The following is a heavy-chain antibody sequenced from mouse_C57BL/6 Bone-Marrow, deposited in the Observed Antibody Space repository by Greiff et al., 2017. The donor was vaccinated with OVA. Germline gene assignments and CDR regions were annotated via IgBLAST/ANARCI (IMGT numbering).Heavy chain of an antibody. CDR2: INSDGGST. J-gene: IGHJ1*03. Sequence: EVKLMESGGGLVQPGESLKLSCESNEYEFPSHDMSWVRKTPEKRLELVAAINSDGGSTYYPDTMERRFIISRDNTKKTLYLQMSSLRSEDTALYYCARRSPTGTRGYWYFDVWGTGTTVTVSS. CDR3: ARRSPTGTRGYWYFDV. D-gene: IGHD4-1*01. V-gene: IGHV5-2*01. CDR1: EYEFPSHD.